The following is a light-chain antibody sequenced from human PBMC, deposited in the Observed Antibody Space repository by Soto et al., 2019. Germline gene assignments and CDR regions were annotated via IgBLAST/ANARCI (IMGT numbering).Light chain of an antibody. J-gene: IGKJ4*01. CDR1: QSVGNN. CDR3: QQYGDLPLT. V-gene: IGKV3-15*01. CDR2: ATS. Sequence: EIVVTQSPATLSVSPGERATLSCRASQSVGNNFAWYQQKPGQAPRLLIFATSTRATGVPARFSGSGSGTEVTLTISGLDSEEFAVYYWQQYGDLPLTFGGGAKVEIK.